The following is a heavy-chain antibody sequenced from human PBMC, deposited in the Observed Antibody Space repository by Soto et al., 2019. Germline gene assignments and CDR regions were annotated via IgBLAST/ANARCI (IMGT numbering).Heavy chain of an antibody. CDR2: LSYDGIAQ. J-gene: IGHJ4*02. CDR1: GFTLTRQD. V-gene: IGHV3-30*18. Sequence: QEQLVESGGDVVQPGGSLRLSCAASGFTLTRQDMHWVRQAPGKGLEWVAVLSYDGIAQYYADSVKGRFTISRDNSKNTLYLQMNSQSVEDRALFFCGKGGWYGSSSPSHRWGRGTLFPFST. CDR3: GKGGWYGSSSPSHR. D-gene: IGHD6-6*01.